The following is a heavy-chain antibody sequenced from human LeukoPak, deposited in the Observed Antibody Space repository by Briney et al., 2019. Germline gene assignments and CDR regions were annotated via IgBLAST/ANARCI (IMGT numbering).Heavy chain of an antibody. CDR2: INPNSGGT. Sequence: ASVKVSCKASGYTFTGFHMHWVRQAPGQGLEWMGWINPNSGGTNYAQKFQGRVTMTRDTSISTVYLELSRLRSDDTAVYYCAREHMTRVTLDYWGQGTLVTVSS. CDR1: GYTFTGFH. V-gene: IGHV1-2*02. CDR3: AREHMTRVTLDY. J-gene: IGHJ4*02. D-gene: IGHD4-17*01.